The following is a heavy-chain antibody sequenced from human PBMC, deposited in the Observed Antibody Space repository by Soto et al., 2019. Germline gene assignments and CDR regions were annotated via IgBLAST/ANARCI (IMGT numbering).Heavy chain of an antibody. J-gene: IGHJ6*02. CDR2: ISYDGSNK. D-gene: IGHD3-10*01. CDR1: GFTFSSYG. CDR3: AKDLEPAGSGMDV. Sequence: TGGSLRLSCAASGFTFSSYGMHWVRQAPGKGLEWVAVISYDGSNKYYADSVKGRFTISRDNSKNTLYLQMNSLRAEDTAVYYCAKDLEPAGSGMDVWGQGTTVTVSS. V-gene: IGHV3-30*18.